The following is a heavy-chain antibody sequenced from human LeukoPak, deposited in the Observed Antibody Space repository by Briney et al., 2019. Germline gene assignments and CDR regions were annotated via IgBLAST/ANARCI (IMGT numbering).Heavy chain of an antibody. J-gene: IGHJ4*02. CDR2: ISGRSSTI. D-gene: IGHD1-26*01. V-gene: IGHV3-48*01. CDR1: AFTFSDYS. Sequence: GGSLGLSCAASAFTFSDYSMNWVRQAPGKGLEWISYISGRSSTIYYADSVRGRFTISRDNAKNSMYLQTNSLRAEDTAVYYCARDRLTSGSYFFDYWGQGTLVTVSS. CDR3: ARDRLTSGSYFFDY.